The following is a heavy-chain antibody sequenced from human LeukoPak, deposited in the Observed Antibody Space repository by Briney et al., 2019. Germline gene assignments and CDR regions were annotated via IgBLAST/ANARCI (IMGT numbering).Heavy chain of an antibody. CDR2: INPSGGST. CDR3: ARDPPSNYDSSGYYSKGIFDY. CDR1: GYTFTSYY. D-gene: IGHD3-22*01. J-gene: IGHJ4*02. V-gene: IGHV1-46*01. Sequence: ASVKVSCKASGYTFTSYYMHWVRQAPGQGLEWMGIINPSGGSTSYAQKFQGRVTMTRDMSTSTVYMELSSLRSEDTAVYYCARDPPSNYDSSGYYSKGIFDYWGQGTLVTVSS.